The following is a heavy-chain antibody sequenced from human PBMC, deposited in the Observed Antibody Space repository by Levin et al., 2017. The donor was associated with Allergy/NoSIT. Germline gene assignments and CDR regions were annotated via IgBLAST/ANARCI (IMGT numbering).Heavy chain of an antibody. D-gene: IGHD1-26*01. V-gene: IGHV1-18*01. CDR2: ISAYNGNS. CDR1: GYSFANYG. Sequence: GGSLRLSCKASGYSFANYGFSWVRQAPGQGLEWMGWISAYNGNSNYDQNLQGRVTLTTDTSTTTAYMELRSLKADDTAVYYCARDSGGSRIVGAIGGAFDSWGQGTLVTVSS. CDR3: ARDSGGSRIVGAIGGAFDS. J-gene: IGHJ4*02.